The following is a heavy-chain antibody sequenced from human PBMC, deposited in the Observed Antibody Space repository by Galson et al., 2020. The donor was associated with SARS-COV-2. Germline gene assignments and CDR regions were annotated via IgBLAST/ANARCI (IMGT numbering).Heavy chain of an antibody. CDR1: GFTFNSYA. J-gene: IGHJ6*02. Sequence: GESLKISCAVSGFTFNSYAMHWVRQAPGKGLEWVAVISYDGNNKNYADSVKGRFTITRDNSKNTLYVQMHSLSAEDTAVYYCARENGYYDRRGYCRYSCYGMDVWGQGTTVSVSS. CDR3: ARENGYYDRRGYCRYSCYGMDV. CDR2: ISYDGNNK. V-gene: IGHV3-30-3*01. D-gene: IGHD3-22*01.